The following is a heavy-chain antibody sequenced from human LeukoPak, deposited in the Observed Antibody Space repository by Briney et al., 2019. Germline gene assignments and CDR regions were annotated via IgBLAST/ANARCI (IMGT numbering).Heavy chain of an antibody. Sequence: SETLSLTCAVYGGSFSGYYWSWIRQPPGKGLEWIGEINHSGSTNYNPSLKSRVTISVDTSKNQFSLKLSSVTAADTAVYYCARSGDISLYSSGCPDYWGQGTLVTVSS. CDR2: INHSGST. V-gene: IGHV4-34*01. CDR3: ARSGDISLYSSGCPDY. D-gene: IGHD6-19*01. J-gene: IGHJ4*02. CDR1: GGSFSGYY.